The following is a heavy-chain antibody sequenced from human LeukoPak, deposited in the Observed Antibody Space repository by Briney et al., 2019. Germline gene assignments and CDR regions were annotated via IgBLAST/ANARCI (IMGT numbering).Heavy chain of an antibody. J-gene: IGHJ4*02. Sequence: GGSLRLSCAASGFTFSSYWMHWVRQPPGKGLVWVSRINTDESSTSYADSVKGRFTISRDNAKDTLYLQMNSLRAEDTAVYYCARGSSTSCPYWGQGTLVTVSS. CDR1: GFTFSSYW. CDR2: INTDESST. V-gene: IGHV3-74*01. D-gene: IGHD2-2*01. CDR3: ARGSSTSCPY.